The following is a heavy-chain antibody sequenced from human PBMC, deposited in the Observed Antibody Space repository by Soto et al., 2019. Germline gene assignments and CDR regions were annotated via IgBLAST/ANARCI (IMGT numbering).Heavy chain of an antibody. CDR3: ARAAPPSGYDHYFDY. D-gene: IGHD5-12*01. J-gene: IGHJ4*02. CDR1: GGTFSSYA. V-gene: IGHV1-69*13. Sequence: SVKVSCKASGGTFSSYAISWVRQAPGQGLEWMGGIIPIFGTANYAQKFQGRVTITADESTSTAYMELSSLRSEDTAVYYCARAAPPSGYDHYFDYWGQGTRVTVSS. CDR2: IIPIFGTA.